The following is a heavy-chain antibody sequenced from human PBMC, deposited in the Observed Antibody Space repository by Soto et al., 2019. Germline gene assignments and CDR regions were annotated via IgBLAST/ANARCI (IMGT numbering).Heavy chain of an antibody. Sequence: GGSLRLSCAVSGFTFSTYAMHWVRQAPGKGLEWVAVISYDGSNTYYADSVKGRFTISRDNMLYLQMNSLRAEDTAVYYCARDQGRSITCQLDYWGQGTLVTVS. CDR1: GFTFSTYA. CDR3: ARDQGRSITCQLDY. D-gene: IGHD2-2*01. J-gene: IGHJ4*02. V-gene: IGHV3-30-3*01. CDR2: ISYDGSNT.